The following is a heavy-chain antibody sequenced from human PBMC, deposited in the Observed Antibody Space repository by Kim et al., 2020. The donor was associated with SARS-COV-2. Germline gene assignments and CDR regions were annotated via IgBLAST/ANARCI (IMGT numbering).Heavy chain of an antibody. D-gene: IGHD3-16*01. CDR3: TTEGYDYVWGSPSRYYFDY. J-gene: IGHJ4*02. CDR2: IKSKTDGGTT. Sequence: GGSLRLSCAASGFTFSNAWMSWVRQAPGKGLEWVGRIKSKTDGGTTDYAAPVKGRFTISRDDSKNTLYLQMNSLKTEDTAVYYCTTEGYDYVWGSPSRYYFDYWGQGTLVTVSS. CDR1: GFTFSNAW. V-gene: IGHV3-15*01.